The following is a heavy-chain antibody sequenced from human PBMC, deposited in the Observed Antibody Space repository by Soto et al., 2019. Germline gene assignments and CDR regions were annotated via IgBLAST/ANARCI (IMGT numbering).Heavy chain of an antibody. CDR2: INHSGST. J-gene: IGHJ4*02. D-gene: IGHD6-6*01. CDR3: ARGLLLRSSEFDY. V-gene: IGHV4-34*01. CDR1: GGSFSGYY. Sequence: SETLSLTCAVYGGSFSGYYWSWIRQPPGKGLEWIGEINHSGSTNYNPSLKSRVTISVDTSKNQFSLKLSSVTAADTAVYYCARGLLLRSSEFDYWGQGTLVTVSS.